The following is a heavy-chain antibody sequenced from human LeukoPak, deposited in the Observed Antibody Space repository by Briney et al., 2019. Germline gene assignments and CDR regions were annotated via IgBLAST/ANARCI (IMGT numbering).Heavy chain of an antibody. V-gene: IGHV1-18*01. J-gene: IGHJ5*02. D-gene: IGHD2-15*01. Sequence: ASVKVSCKASGYTFTSYDISWVRQAPGQGLEWMGWISAYNGNTNYAQKLQGRVTMTTDTSTSTAYMELRSLRSDDTAVYYCARDQVVVAAIEGWFDPWGQGTLVTVSS. CDR1: GYTFTSYD. CDR3: ARDQVVVAAIEGWFDP. CDR2: ISAYNGNT.